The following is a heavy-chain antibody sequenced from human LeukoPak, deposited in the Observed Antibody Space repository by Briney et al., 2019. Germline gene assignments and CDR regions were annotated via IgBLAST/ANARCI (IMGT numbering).Heavy chain of an antibody. CDR3: ARCGGYDFKVFDY. CDR2: INHSGRT. D-gene: IGHD5-12*01. J-gene: IGHJ4*02. V-gene: IGHV4-34*01. CDR1: GGSFRGYY. Sequence: SETLSLTCAVYGGSFRGYYWSWIRQPPGKGLEWIGEINHSGRTNYSPSLKGRVTISVDTSKNQFSLKLSSVTAGDTAVYYCARCGGYDFKVFDYGGQGTLVTVSS.